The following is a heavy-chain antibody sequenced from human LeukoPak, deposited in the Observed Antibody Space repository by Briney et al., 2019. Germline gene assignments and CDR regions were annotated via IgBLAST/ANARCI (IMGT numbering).Heavy chain of an antibody. CDR2: IKQDGSEK. CDR3: ARGALIDY. V-gene: IGHV3-7*01. J-gene: IGHJ4*02. Sequence: GGSLRLSCAASGFTFKNYGMHWVRQAPGKGLEWVANIKQDGSEKYYVDSVKGRFTISRDNAKNSLYLQMNSLRAEDTAVYYCARGALIDYWGQGTLVTVSS. CDR1: GFTFKNYG.